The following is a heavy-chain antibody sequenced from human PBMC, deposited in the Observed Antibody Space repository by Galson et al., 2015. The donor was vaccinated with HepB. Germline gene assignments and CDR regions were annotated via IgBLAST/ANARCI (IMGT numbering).Heavy chain of an antibody. D-gene: IGHD4-23*01. Sequence: SVKVSCKASGGTFSSYTISWVRQAPGQGLEWMGRIIPILGIANYAQKFQGRVTITADKSTSTAYMELSSLRSEDTAVYYCAREKMGGNPGGYWGQGTLVTVSS. CDR1: GGTFSSYT. CDR2: IIPILGIA. CDR3: AREKMGGNPGGY. J-gene: IGHJ4*02. V-gene: IGHV1-69*04.